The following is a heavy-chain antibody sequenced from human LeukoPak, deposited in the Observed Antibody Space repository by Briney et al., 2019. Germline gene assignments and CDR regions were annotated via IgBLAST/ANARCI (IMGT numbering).Heavy chain of an antibody. CDR1: GYTFTGYY. J-gene: IGHJ4*02. D-gene: IGHD2-15*01. CDR3: AREKAYCSGGSCYWDREQIDY. CDR2: INPNSGGT. Sequence: ASVKVSCKASGYTFTGYYMHWVRQAPGQGLEWMGWINPNSGGTNYAQKFQGRVTMTRDTSISTAYMELSRLRSDDTAVYYCAREKAYCSGGSCYWDREQIDYWGQGTLVTVSS. V-gene: IGHV1-2*02.